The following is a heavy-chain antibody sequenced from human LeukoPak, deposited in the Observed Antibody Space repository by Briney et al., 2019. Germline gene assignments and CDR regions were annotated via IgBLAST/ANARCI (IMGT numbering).Heavy chain of an antibody. CDR2: MNPNSGHT. D-gene: IGHD1-1*01. CDR3: VRGFCADETTGYNKEFDF. Sequence: ASVKVSCKASGYTFTNYDVNWVRQATGQGLEWMGWMNPNSGHTGYAQELQGRVTMTRDTSKTTAYMELSSLKPEDTAVYYCVRGFCADETTGYNKEFDFWGQGTLVTVSS. J-gene: IGHJ4*02. CDR1: GYTFTNYD. V-gene: IGHV1-8*01.